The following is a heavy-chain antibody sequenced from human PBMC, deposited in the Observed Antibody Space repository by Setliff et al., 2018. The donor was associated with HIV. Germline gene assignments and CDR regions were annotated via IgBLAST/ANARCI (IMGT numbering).Heavy chain of an antibody. Sequence: SETLSLTCTVSGGSIYGSTYYWGWLRQPPGKGLEWIGSIYYTGNPQYNPSLKSRVTISVDTSKNQFSLQLRSVTAADTAVYYCARPGMATLKVWVDNWGQGTLVTVSS. CDR2: IYYTGNP. CDR1: GGSIYGSTYY. D-gene: IGHD5-12*01. J-gene: IGHJ5*02. V-gene: IGHV4-39*01. CDR3: ARPGMATLKVWVDN.